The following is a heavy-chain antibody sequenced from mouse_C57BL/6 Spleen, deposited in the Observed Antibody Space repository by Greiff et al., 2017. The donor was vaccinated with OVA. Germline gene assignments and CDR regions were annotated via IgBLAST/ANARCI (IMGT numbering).Heavy chain of an antibody. CDR3: ARQDYGYEDYYAMDY. Sequence: EVKLVESGGDLVKPGGSLKLSCAASGFTFSSYGMSWVRQTPDKRLEWVATISSGGSYTYYPDSVKGRFTISRDNAKNTLYLQMSSLKSEDTAMYYCARQDYGYEDYYAMDYWGQGTSVTVSS. CDR1: GFTFSSYG. J-gene: IGHJ4*01. V-gene: IGHV5-6*01. CDR2: ISSGGSYT. D-gene: IGHD2-2*01.